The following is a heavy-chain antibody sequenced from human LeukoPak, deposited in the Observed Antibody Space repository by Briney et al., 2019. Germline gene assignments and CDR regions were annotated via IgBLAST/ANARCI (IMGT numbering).Heavy chain of an antibody. Sequence: PSETLSLTCAVYGGSFSGYYWSWIRQPPGKGLEWIGEINHSGSTNYNPSLKSRVTISVDTSKNQFSLKLSPVTAADTAVYYCARARKQWLVLTGHYFDYWGQGTLVTVSS. CDR3: ARARKQWLVLTGHYFDY. J-gene: IGHJ4*02. V-gene: IGHV4-34*01. CDR1: GGSFSGYY. CDR2: INHSGST. D-gene: IGHD6-19*01.